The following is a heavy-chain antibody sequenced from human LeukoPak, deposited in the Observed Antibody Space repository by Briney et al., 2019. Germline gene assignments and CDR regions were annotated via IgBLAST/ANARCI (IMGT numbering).Heavy chain of an antibody. CDR3: AKRSSSESY. CDR1: GFTVSSNY. CDR2: ISGSGGST. J-gene: IGHJ4*02. D-gene: IGHD6-6*01. V-gene: IGHV3-23*01. Sequence: GGSLRLSCAVSGFTVSSNYMSWVRQAPGKGLEWVSAISGSGGSTYYADSVKGRFTISRDNSKNTLYLQMNSLRAEDTAVYYCAKRSSSESYWGQGTLVTVSS.